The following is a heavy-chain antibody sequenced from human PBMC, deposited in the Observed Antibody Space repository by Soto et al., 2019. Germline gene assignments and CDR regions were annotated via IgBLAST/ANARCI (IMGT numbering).Heavy chain of an antibody. Sequence: GGSLRLSCAASGFTFSSYGMHWVRQAPGKGLEWVAVIWYDGSNKYYADSVKGRFTISRDNSKNTLYLQMNSLRAEDTAVYYCASEDIVVVPSAIPVIYYYGMDVWGQGPTVTVSS. CDR2: IWYDGSNK. D-gene: IGHD2-2*02. V-gene: IGHV3-33*01. CDR1: GFTFSSYG. CDR3: ASEDIVVVPSAIPVIYYYGMDV. J-gene: IGHJ6*02.